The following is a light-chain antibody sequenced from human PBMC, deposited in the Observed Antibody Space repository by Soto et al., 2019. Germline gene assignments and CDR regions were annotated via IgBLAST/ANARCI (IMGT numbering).Light chain of an antibody. CDR2: DAS. J-gene: IGKJ4*01. CDR3: QQRSNWPKLT. Sequence: IVLTQSPATLSLSPGERATLSCRASQSVSSCLAWYQQKPGQAPRLLIYDASNRATGIPARFSGSGSGTDFTLTISSLEPEDFAVYYCQQRSNWPKLTFGGGTKVDIK. V-gene: IGKV3-11*01. CDR1: QSVSSC.